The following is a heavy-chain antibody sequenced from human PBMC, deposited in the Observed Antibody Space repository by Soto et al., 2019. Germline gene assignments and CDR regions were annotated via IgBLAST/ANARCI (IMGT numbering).Heavy chain of an antibody. V-gene: IGHV4-31*03. Sequence: QVQLQESGPGLVKPSQTLSLTCTVSGGSISSGGYYWSWIRQHPGKGLEWIGYIYYSGSTYYNPSLKSRVTISVDTTKNQCYQKLSSVTAADTAVYYCARVGEVGRTCYYADLDYWGQGTLVTVSS. CDR2: IYYSGST. D-gene: IGHD3-9*01. CDR1: GGSISSGGYY. J-gene: IGHJ4*02. CDR3: ARVGEVGRTCYYADLDY.